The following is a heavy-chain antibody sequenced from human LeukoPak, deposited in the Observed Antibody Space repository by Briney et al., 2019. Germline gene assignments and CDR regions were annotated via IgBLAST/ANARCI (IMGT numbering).Heavy chain of an antibody. V-gene: IGHV5-51*01. CDR2: IYPGDSDT. CDR1: GSSFTSYW. CDR3: ARSSSGWYHNWFDP. J-gene: IGHJ5*02. Sequence: GESLQISCKGSGSSFTSYWIGWVRPMPGKGLEWMGIIYPGDSDTRYSPSFQGQVTISADKSISTTYLQWSSLKASDTAMYYCARSSSGWYHNWFDPWGQGTLVTVSS. D-gene: IGHD6-19*01.